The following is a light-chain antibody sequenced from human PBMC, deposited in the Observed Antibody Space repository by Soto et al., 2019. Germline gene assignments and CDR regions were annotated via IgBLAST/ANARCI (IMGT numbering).Light chain of an antibody. J-gene: IGLJ2*01. CDR1: SSDVGGYNY. V-gene: IGLV2-14*01. CDR2: EVS. CDR3: RSYTSSITLMV. Sequence: QSALTQPASVSGSPGQSITISCTGTSSDVGGYNYVPWYQQHPGKAPKLMMYEVSNRPSGVSNRFSGSKSGNTASLTISGLQAEDEADYYCRSYTSSITLMVFGGGTKVTVL.